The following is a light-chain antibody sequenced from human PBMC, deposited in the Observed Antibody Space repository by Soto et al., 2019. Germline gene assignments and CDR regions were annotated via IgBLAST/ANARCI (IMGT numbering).Light chain of an antibody. CDR1: QNVISY. CDR3: QQRSNWLT. V-gene: IGKV3-11*01. CDR2: DAS. Sequence: EIVLTQSPATLSLSPGERATLSCRASQNVISYLAWYQQKPGQAPRLLIYDASNRATGIPARFSGSGSGTDFTLTISSLKPEDSAVYYCQQRSNWLTFGGGTKVEIK. J-gene: IGKJ4*01.